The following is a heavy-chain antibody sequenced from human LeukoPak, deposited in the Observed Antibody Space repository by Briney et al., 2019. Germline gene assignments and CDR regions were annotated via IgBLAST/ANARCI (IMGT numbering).Heavy chain of an antibody. CDR3: ARDVGSGSYSASDY. Sequence: GGSLRLSCAASGFSFSRYSVNRVRQAPGKGLEWVSFIGSSSRYIYYADSVKGRFTISRDDAKNSLYLQMNSLRAEDTAVYYCARDVGSGSYSASDYWGQGTLVTVSS. D-gene: IGHD3-10*01. V-gene: IGHV3-21*01. J-gene: IGHJ4*02. CDR2: IGSSSRYI. CDR1: GFSFSRYS.